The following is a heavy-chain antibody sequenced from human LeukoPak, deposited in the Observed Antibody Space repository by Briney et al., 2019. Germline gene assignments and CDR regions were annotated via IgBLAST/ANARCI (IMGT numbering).Heavy chain of an antibody. CDR3: AKPISGGLAVTADWFDP. CDR1: GFSVTNNY. CDR2: INANAINT. Sequence: PGGSLRLSCAVSGFSVTNNYMTWVRQAPGTGLEWVSTINANAINTYYAASVKGRFTISRDNSKSTLYLQLNSLRAEDTAVYYCAKPISGGLAVTADWFDPWGQGTLVIVSS. D-gene: IGHD2-21*02. J-gene: IGHJ5*02. V-gene: IGHV3-53*01.